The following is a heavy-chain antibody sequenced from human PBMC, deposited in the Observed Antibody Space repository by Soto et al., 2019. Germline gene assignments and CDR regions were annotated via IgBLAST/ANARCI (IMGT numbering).Heavy chain of an antibody. J-gene: IGHJ4*02. D-gene: IGHD1-20*01. CDR3: AKTRGITGTLYYFDY. Sequence: SETLSLTCAVSGGSISSSNWWSWVRQPPGKGLEWIGEIYHSGSTNYNPSLKSRVTISVDKSKNQFSLKLSSVTAADTAVYYCAKTRGITGTLYYFDYWGQGTLVTVSS. CDR1: GGSISSSNW. CDR2: IYHSGST. V-gene: IGHV4-4*02.